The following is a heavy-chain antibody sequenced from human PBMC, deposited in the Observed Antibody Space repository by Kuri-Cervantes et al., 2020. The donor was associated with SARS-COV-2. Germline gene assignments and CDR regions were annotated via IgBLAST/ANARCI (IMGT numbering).Heavy chain of an antibody. CDR2: IWYDGSNK. CDR3: ARDNMVRGVQYYYHYGMDV. V-gene: IGHV3-33*08. CDR1: GFTFSSYG. J-gene: IGHJ6*02. Sequence: GESLKISCAASGFTFSSYGMHWVRQAPGKGLEWVAVIWYDGSNKYYADSVKGRFTISRDNSKNTLYLQTNSLRAEDTAVYYCARDNMVRGVQYYYHYGMDVWGQGTAVTVSS. D-gene: IGHD3-10*01.